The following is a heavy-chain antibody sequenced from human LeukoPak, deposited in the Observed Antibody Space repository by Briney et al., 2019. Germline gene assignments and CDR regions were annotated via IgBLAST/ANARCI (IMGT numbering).Heavy chain of an antibody. V-gene: IGHV4-39*07. Sequence: PSETLSLTCTVSGGSISSSSYYWGWIRQPPGKGLEWIGSIYYSGSTYYNPSLKSRVTISVDTSKNQFSLKLSSVTAADTAVYYCARDRRSSSSWYLDYWGQGTLVTVSS. CDR2: IYYSGST. J-gene: IGHJ4*02. CDR3: ARDRRSSSSWYLDY. CDR1: GGSISSSSYY. D-gene: IGHD6-13*01.